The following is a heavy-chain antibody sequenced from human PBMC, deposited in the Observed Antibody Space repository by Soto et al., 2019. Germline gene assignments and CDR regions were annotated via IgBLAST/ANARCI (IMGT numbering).Heavy chain of an antibody. Sequence: GGSLRLSCAASGFTFSSYEMNWVRQAPGKGLEWVSYISSSGSTIYYADSVKGRFTISRDNAKNSLYLQMNSLRAEDTAVYYCARDRWQQLVRGEYYYYGMDVWGQGTKVTVSS. V-gene: IGHV3-48*03. CDR3: ARDRWQQLVRGEYYYYGMDV. J-gene: IGHJ6*02. CDR2: ISSSGSTI. CDR1: GFTFSSYE. D-gene: IGHD6-13*01.